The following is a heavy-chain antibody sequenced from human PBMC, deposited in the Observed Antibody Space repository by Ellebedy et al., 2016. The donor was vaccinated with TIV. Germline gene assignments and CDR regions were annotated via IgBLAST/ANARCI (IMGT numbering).Heavy chain of an antibody. CDR3: VKFRQQLDDY. Sequence: GGSLRLSCAASGFTFSNYVMAWVRLAPGKGLEWVSSTSASGDSTYYADSVKGRFTSSRDNSKNALYLQMNSLRVEDTAVYYCVKFRQQLDDYWGQGTLVTVSS. D-gene: IGHD1-1*01. V-gene: IGHV3-23*01. J-gene: IGHJ4*02. CDR1: GFTFSNYV. CDR2: TSASGDST.